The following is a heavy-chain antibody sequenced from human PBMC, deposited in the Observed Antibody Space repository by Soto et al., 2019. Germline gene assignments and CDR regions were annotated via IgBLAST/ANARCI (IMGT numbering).Heavy chain of an antibody. CDR3: ASNGESYYYYGMDV. D-gene: IGHD2-8*01. J-gene: IGHJ6*02. CDR2: IIPIFGTA. V-gene: IGHV1-69*12. CDR1: GGTFSSSA. Sequence: QVQLVQSGAEVKKPGSSVKVSCKASGGTFSSSAISWVRQAPGQGLEWMGGIIPIFGTAEYAQKFQGRVTITADESTSTDFMEVSRLRSEDTAVYYCASNGESYYYYGMDVWGQGTTVTVSS.